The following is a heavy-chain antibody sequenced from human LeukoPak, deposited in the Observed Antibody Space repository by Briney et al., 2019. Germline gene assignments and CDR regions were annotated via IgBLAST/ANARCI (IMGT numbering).Heavy chain of an antibody. CDR1: GVSFSGYY. CDR2: INHSGST. Sequence: PSETLSLTCAVYGVSFSGYYWSWIRQPPGKGLEWIGEINHSGSTNYNPSLKSRVTISVDTSKNQFSLKLSSVTAADTAVYYCARDQWLVPYGMDVWGQGTTVTVSS. J-gene: IGHJ6*02. V-gene: IGHV4-34*01. CDR3: ARDQWLVPYGMDV. D-gene: IGHD6-19*01.